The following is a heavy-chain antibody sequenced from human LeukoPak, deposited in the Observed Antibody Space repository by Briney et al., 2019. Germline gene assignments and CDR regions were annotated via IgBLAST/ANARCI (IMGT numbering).Heavy chain of an antibody. J-gene: IGHJ4*02. CDR3: ARDGEMPTIYFDY. D-gene: IGHD5-24*01. V-gene: IGHV3-7*01. Sequence: PGGSLGLSCAVSGFTFSSHWMSWVRQAPGKGLEWVANIKQDGSEKYYVDSVKGRFTISRDNAKKSLFLQMNSLRAEDTAVYYCARDGEMPTIYFDYWGQGTLVTVSS. CDR1: GFTFSSHW. CDR2: IKQDGSEK.